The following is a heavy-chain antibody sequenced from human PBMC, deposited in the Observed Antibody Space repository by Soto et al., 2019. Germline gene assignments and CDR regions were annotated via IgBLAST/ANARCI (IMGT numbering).Heavy chain of an antibody. V-gene: IGHV5-51*01. CDR1: GYSFTSYW. D-gene: IGHD3-9*01. CDR2: IYPGDSDT. CDR3: AGASYDILTGYYANAFDI. J-gene: IGHJ3*02. Sequence: GESLKISCKGSGYSFTSYWIGWVRQMPGKGLEWMGIIYPGDSDTRYSPSFQGQVTISADKSISTAYLQWSSLKASDTAMYYCAGASYDILTGYYANAFDIWGQGTMVT.